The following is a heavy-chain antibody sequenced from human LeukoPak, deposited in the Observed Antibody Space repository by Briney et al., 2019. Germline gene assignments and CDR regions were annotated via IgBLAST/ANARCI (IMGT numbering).Heavy chain of an antibody. CDR1: GFTFSSYW. CDR3: ARDKVEGPTLFDY. V-gene: IGHV3-74*01. CDR2: INSDGSST. D-gene: IGHD2-15*01. J-gene: IGHJ4*02. Sequence: PGGSLRLSCAASGFTFSSYWMHWVRQAPGKGLVWVSRINSDGSSTSYADSVKGRFTISRDNAKNSLFLQMNNLRAEDTAIYYCARDKVEGPTLFDYWGQGTLVTVSS.